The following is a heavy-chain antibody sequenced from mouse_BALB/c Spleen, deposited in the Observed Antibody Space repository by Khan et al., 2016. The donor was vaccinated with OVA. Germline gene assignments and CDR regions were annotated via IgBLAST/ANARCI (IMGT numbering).Heavy chain of an antibody. CDR1: GYSITSGYS. V-gene: IGHV3-1*02. CDR2: IDYSGTT. CDR3: ERWDY. Sequence: EVQLQESGPDLLKPSQSLSLTCTVTGYSITSGYSWHWIRQFPGHKLEWMGYIDYSGTTNYNPSLKSRISITREISKNQFFLQLNSVTTEDTATYYCERWDYWGQGTTLTVSS. J-gene: IGHJ2*01.